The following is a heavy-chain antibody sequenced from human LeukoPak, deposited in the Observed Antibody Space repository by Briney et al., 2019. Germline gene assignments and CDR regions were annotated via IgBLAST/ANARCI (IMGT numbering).Heavy chain of an antibody. CDR2: IYPGDSDT. J-gene: IGHJ4*02. D-gene: IGHD2-8*01. Sequence: GESLKISCKGSGCSFTSYWIGWVRQMPGKGLEWMGIIYPGDSDTRYSPSFQGQVTISADKSISTAYLQWSSLKASDTAMYYCASAYCTNGVCYSFDYWGQGTLVTVSS. V-gene: IGHV5-51*01. CDR1: GCSFTSYW. CDR3: ASAYCTNGVCYSFDY.